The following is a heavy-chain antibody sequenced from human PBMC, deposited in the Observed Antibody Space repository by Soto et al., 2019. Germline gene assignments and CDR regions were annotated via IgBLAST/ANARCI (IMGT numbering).Heavy chain of an antibody. D-gene: IGHD3-3*01. CDR1: GFTFSSYS. CDR3: AREPNDFWSGYRGYYYGMDV. Sequence: EGSLILSCAASGFTFSSYSMHWVRQAPGKGLEWVAVISYDGSNKYYADSVKGRFTISRDNSKNTLYLQMNSLRAEDTAVYYCAREPNDFWSGYRGYYYGMDVWGQGTTVTVSS. V-gene: IGHV3-30-3*01. J-gene: IGHJ6*02. CDR2: ISYDGSNK.